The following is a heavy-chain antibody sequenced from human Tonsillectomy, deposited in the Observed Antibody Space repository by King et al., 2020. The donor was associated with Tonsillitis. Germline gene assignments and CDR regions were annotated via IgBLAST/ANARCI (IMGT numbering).Heavy chain of an antibody. D-gene: IGHD3-9*01. J-gene: IGHJ2*01. CDR3: ARGPDAIFWGWYFDL. Sequence: VQLVESGGGLVQPGGSLRLSCAASGFTFSSYWMSWVRQAPGKGLEWVANIKQDGSEKYYVGSVKGRFTISRDNAKNSLYLQMNSLRAEDTAVYYCARGPDAIFWGWYFDLWGRGTLVTVSS. CDR2: IKQDGSEK. V-gene: IGHV3-7*03. CDR1: GFTFSSYW.